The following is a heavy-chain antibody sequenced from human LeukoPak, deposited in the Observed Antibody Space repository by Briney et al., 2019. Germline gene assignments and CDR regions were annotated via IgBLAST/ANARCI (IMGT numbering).Heavy chain of an antibody. CDR3: ARDSFPGRGGRPIDY. D-gene: IGHD3-16*01. CDR1: GGSISSYY. V-gene: IGHV4-59*12. CDR2: ISYSGGT. J-gene: IGHJ4*02. Sequence: SETLSLTCTVSGGSISSYYWSWIRQPPGKGLEWVGYISYSGGTNYNPSLKRRVSISEDTPQKPCSPKLSPVSPAQTPAYYCARDSFPGRGGRPIDYWGQGTLVTVSS.